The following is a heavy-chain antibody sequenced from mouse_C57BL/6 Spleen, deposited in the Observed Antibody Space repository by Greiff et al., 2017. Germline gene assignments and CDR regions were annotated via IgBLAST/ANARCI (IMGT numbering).Heavy chain of an antibody. CDR1: GYSITSGYY. CDR2: ISYDGSN. V-gene: IGHV3-6*01. J-gene: IGHJ1*03. Sequence: ESGPGLVKPSQSLSLTCSVTGYSITSGYYWNWIRQFPGNKLEWMGYISYDGSNNYNPSLKNRISITRDTSKDQFFLKLNSVTTEDTATYYSARGTGTGYFDVWGTGTTVTVAS. D-gene: IGHD4-1*01. CDR3: ARGTGTGYFDV.